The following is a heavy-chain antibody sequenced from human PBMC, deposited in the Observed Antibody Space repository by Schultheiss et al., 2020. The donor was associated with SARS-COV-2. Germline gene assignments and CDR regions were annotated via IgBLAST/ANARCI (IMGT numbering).Heavy chain of an antibody. CDR3: ARFIEYSSSRFDP. CDR1: GFTFSSYG. Sequence: GGSLRLSCAASGFTFSSYGMHWVRQAPGKGLEWVSYISSSSSYTNYADSVKGRFTISRDNAKNSLYLQMNSLRAEDTAVYYCARFIEYSSSRFDPWGQGTLVTVSS. D-gene: IGHD6-6*01. J-gene: IGHJ5*02. V-gene: IGHV3-21*05. CDR2: ISSSSSYT.